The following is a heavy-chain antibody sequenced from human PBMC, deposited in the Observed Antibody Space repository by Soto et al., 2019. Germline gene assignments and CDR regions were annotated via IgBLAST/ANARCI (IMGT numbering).Heavy chain of an antibody. V-gene: IGHV1-46*01. Sequence: GAVKVSCKASGYTLTSYYMHWVRQAPGQGLEWMGIINPSGGSTSYAQKFQGRVTMTRDTSTSTVYMELSSLRSEDTAVYYCASPSVTTYYYYYGMDVWGQGTTVTVSS. J-gene: IGHJ6*02. CDR1: GYTLTSYY. CDR2: INPSGGST. CDR3: ASPSVTTYYYYYGMDV. D-gene: IGHD4-4*01.